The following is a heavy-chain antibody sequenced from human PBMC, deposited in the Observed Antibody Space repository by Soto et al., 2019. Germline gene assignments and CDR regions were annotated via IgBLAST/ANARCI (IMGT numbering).Heavy chain of an antibody. CDR1: GGSFSGYY. CDR2: INHGGGT. D-gene: IGHD3-9*01. J-gene: IGHJ4*02. CDR3: AVKYYNILTGYFGFDS. V-gene: IGHV4-34*01. Sequence: PSETLSLTCAVYGGSFSGYYWSWIRQTPGKGLEWIGEINHGGGTDYNPSLKSRVTISVDRSKNQFSLTLSSVTAADTAVYYCAVKYYNILTGYFGFDSWGQGALVTVSS.